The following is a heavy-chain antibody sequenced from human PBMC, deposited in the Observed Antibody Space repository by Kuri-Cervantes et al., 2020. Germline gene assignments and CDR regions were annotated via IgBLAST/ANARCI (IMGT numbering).Heavy chain of an antibody. V-gene: IGHV4-61*01. CDR1: GYSISSGYY. CDR3: ARDHADSSSDFDY. D-gene: IGHD6-6*01. Sequence: SQTLSLTCAVSGYSISSGYYWGWIRQPPGKGLEWIGYIYYSGSTNYNPSLKSRVTISVDTSKNQFSLKLSSVTAADTAVYYCARDHADSSSDFDYWGQGTLVTVSS. J-gene: IGHJ4*02. CDR2: IYYSGST.